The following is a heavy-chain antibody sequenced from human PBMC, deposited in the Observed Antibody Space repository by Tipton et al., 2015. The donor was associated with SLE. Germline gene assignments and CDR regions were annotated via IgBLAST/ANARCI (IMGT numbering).Heavy chain of an antibody. CDR1: GYTFTGYY. CDR3: ARYYYDSSGYYYPPYYYYYYMDV. J-gene: IGHJ6*03. Sequence: QLVQSGPEVKKPGASVKVSCKASGYTFTGYYMHWVRQAPGQGLEWMGWINPNSGSTNYNPSLKSRVTISVDTSKNQFSLKLSSVTAADTAVYYCARYYYDSSGYYYPPYYYYYYMDVWGKGTTVTVSS. CDR2: INPNSGST. V-gene: IGHV1-2*02. D-gene: IGHD3-22*01.